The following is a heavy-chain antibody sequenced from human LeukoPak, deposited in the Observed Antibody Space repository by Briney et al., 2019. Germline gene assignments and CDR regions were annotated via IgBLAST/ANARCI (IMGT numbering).Heavy chain of an antibody. CDR2: ILPIFGTA. J-gene: IGHJ4*02. Sequence: SVKVSCKVSGGSFTNNAISWVRQAPGQGPEWMGRILPIFGTAEYAERFQGRLTLTADKSTTTAYIELTSLKIGDTALYFCTRGKGFVGHFDFWGQGTLVTVSS. V-gene: IGHV1-69*06. CDR3: TRGKGFVGHFDF. CDR1: GGSFTNNA. D-gene: IGHD3-3*01.